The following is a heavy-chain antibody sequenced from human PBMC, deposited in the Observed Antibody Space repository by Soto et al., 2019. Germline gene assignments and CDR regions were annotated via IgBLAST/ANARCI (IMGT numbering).Heavy chain of an antibody. V-gene: IGHV1-69*04. CDR3: AREGLDCGGDCYSGNFDY. CDR2: IIPILGIA. D-gene: IGHD2-21*01. Sequence: VASVKVSCKASGGTFSSYTISWVRQAPGQGLEWMGRIIPILGIANYAQKFQGRVTITADKSTSTAYMELSSLRSEDTAVYYCAREGLDCGGDCYSGNFDYWGQGTLVTVSS. J-gene: IGHJ4*02. CDR1: GGTFSSYT.